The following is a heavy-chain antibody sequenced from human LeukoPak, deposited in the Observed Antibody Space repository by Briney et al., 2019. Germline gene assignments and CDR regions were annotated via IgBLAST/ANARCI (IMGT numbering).Heavy chain of an antibody. CDR3: ASGSYLWGGMDV. J-gene: IGHJ6*02. CDR1: GYTFTGYY. Sequence: ASVKVSCKASGYTFTGYYMHWVRQAPGQGLEWMGWINPNSGGTNYAQKFQGRVTMTRDTSTSTVYMELSSLRSEDTAVYYCASGSYLWGGMDVWGQGTTVTVSS. CDR2: INPNSGGT. V-gene: IGHV1-2*02. D-gene: IGHD1-26*01.